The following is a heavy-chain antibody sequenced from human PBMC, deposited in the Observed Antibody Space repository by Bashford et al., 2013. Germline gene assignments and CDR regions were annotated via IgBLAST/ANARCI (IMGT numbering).Heavy chain of an antibody. CDR2: ISYDGSNK. D-gene: IGHD4-17*01. CDR3: ARGSYGDYALYYGMDV. CDR1: GFTFSSYG. J-gene: IGHJ6*02. V-gene: IGHV3-30*03. Sequence: GGSLRLSCAASGFTFSSYGMHWVRQAPGKGLEWVAVISYDGSNKYYADSVKGRFTISRDNSKNTLYLQMNSLRAEDTAVYYCARGSYGDYALYYGMDVWGQGTTVTVSS.